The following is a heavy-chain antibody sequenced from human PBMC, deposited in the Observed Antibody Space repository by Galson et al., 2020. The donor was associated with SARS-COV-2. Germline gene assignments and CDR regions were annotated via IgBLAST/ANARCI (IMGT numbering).Heavy chain of an antibody. CDR2: INSDGSDT. V-gene: IGHV3-74*01. CDR1: GFTFSSYW. D-gene: IGHD6-19*01. J-gene: IGHJ4*02. Sequence: PGGSLRLSCAASGFTFSSYWMHWVRQAPGKGLVWVSRINSDGSDTTYADSVKGRFTISRDNAKNTLYLQMNSLRAEDTAVYCCSRGYSSAWADYWGQGSLVTVSS. CDR3: SRGYSSAWADY.